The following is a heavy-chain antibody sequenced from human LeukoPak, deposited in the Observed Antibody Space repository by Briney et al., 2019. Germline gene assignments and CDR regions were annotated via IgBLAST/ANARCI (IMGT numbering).Heavy chain of an antibody. D-gene: IGHD6-19*01. CDR1: GGSLSSYY. CDR3: TYTGWYKVPDY. Sequence: SETLSLACAVYGGSLSSYYCSWIRQPPGKGLEWIGHITHSGSTNYNPSLKDRVTVSVDASKNQFSLKLSSVTAADTAVYYCTYTGWYKVPDYWGQGTLVTVSS. J-gene: IGHJ4*02. V-gene: IGHV4-34*01. CDR2: ITHSGST.